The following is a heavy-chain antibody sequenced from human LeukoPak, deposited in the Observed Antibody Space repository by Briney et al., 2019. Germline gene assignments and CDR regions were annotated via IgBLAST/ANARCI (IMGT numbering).Heavy chain of an antibody. CDR1: GGTFSSYA. Sequence: ASVKVSCKASGGTFSSYAISWVRQAPGQGLEWMGGIIPIFGTANYAQKFQGRVTITADKSTSTAYMELSSLRSEDTAVYYCARGFYSGGWYAAPDYYYYYGMDVWGKGTTVTVSS. V-gene: IGHV1-69*06. D-gene: IGHD6-19*01. CDR2: IIPIFGTA. CDR3: ARGFYSGGWYAAPDYYYYYGMDV. J-gene: IGHJ6*04.